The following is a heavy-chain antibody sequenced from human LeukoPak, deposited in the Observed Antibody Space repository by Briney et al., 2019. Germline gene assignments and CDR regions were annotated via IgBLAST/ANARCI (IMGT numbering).Heavy chain of an antibody. CDR3: ARDNIVATIDYYYYYGMDV. D-gene: IGHD5-12*01. CDR1: GYTFTSYG. V-gene: IGHV1-18*01. J-gene: IGHJ6*02. Sequence: ASVKVSCKASGYTFTSYGISWVRRAPGQGLEWMGWISAYNGNTNYAQKLQGRVTMTTDTSTSTAYMELRSLRSDDTAVYYCARDNIVATIDYYYYYGMDVWGQGTTVTVSS. CDR2: ISAYNGNT.